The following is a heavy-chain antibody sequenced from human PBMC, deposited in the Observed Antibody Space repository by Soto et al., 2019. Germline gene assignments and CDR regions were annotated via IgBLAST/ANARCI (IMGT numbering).Heavy chain of an antibody. Sequence: QDQLVQSGAAVKKPGASVKVSCKASVFTSSGISWVRQAPGQRLAWMGWISTHNGNTIYAQQFQGRVIMTMDTSTTTVYMEVRSLRPDDTAVYVCAREGILGLFDAYDLWGQGTMVTVSS. CDR3: AREGILGLFDAYDL. CDR1: VFTSSG. V-gene: IGHV1-18*04. CDR2: ISTHNGNT. D-gene: IGHD3-3*01. J-gene: IGHJ3*01.